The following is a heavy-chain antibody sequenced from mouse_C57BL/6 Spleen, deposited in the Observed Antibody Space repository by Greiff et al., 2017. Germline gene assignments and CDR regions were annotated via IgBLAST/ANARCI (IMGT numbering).Heavy chain of an antibody. CDR3: ASPNWDWYFEV. D-gene: IGHD4-1*01. CDR1: GYSITSGYY. V-gene: IGHV3-6*01. J-gene: IGHJ1*03. Sequence: VQLQQSGPGLVKPSQSLSLTCSVTGYSITSGYYWNWIRQFPGNKLEWMGYISYDGSNNYNPSLKNRISITRDTSKNQFFLKLNAVTTEDTATYYCASPNWDWYFEVWGTGTTVTVSS. CDR2: ISYDGSN.